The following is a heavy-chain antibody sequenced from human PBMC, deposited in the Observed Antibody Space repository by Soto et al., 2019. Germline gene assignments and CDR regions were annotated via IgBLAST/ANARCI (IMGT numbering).Heavy chain of an antibody. Sequence: QLQLQESGSGLVKPSQTLSLTCAVSGGSISSGGYSWSWIRQPPGKVLEWIGYIYHSGNTYYNPSLKSRVNISVDRSKNQFSLNLPSVTAADTAMYYCARGDYGPYYFDYWGQGTLVTVSS. V-gene: IGHV4-30-2*01. CDR2: IYHSGNT. D-gene: IGHD4-17*01. CDR1: GGSISSGGYS. J-gene: IGHJ4*02. CDR3: ARGDYGPYYFDY.